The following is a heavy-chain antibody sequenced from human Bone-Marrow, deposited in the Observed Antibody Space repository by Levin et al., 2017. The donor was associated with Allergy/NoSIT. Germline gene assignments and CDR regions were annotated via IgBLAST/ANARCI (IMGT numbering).Heavy chain of an antibody. J-gene: IGHJ4*02. D-gene: IGHD2-2*02. CDR2: ISSSSSYI. Sequence: GESLKISCAASGFTFSSYSMNWVRQAPGKGLEWVSSISSSSSYIYYADSVKGRFTISRDNAKNSLYLQMNSPRAEDTAVYYCARTIRGSFDYWGQGTLVTVSS. CDR1: GFTFSSYS. V-gene: IGHV3-21*01. CDR3: ARTIRGSFDY.